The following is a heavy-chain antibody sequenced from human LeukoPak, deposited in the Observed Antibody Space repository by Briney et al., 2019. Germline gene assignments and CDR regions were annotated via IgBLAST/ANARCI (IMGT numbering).Heavy chain of an antibody. V-gene: IGHV3-48*03. CDR3: ARVRVTVTTLDY. Sequence: PGGSLRLSCAASGFTFSSYEMNWVRQAPGKGLEWVSYISSSGSTIYFADSVKGRFTISRDNAKNSLYLQMNSLRAEDTAVYYCARVRVTVTTLDYWGQGTLVTVSS. D-gene: IGHD4-17*01. CDR1: GFTFSSYE. J-gene: IGHJ4*02. CDR2: ISSSGSTI.